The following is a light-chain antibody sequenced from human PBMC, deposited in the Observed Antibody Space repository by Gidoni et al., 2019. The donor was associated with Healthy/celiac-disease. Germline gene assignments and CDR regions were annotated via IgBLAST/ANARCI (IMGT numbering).Light chain of an antibody. CDR1: QSLLHSNGYNY. CDR2: LGS. CDR3: MQALQTSIT. J-gene: IGKJ5*01. V-gene: IGKV2-28*01. Sequence: DIVMTHSPLSLPVTPGEPASISCRSSQSLLHSNGYNYLDWYLQTPGQSPQLLIYLGSNRASGVPDRFSGSGSGTDFTLKISRVEAEDVGVYYCMQALQTSITFXQXTRLEIK.